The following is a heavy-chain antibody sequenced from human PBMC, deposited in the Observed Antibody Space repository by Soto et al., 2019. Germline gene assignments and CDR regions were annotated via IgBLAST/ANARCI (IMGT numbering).Heavy chain of an antibody. CDR2: IDYDGTTT. D-gene: IGHD2-15*01. CDR1: GFAFDSYW. V-gene: IGHV3-74*01. J-gene: IGHJ4*02. CDR3: TRGPRPSSAGTGAY. Sequence: EVQLVESGGGLVEPGGSLRLCCAASGFAFDSYWMHWVRQVPGEGPVWVSRIDYDGTTTTYADFVKGRFTISRDNAKNSLFLQMNSLIVEDTAVYYCTRGPRPSSAGTGAYWGQGTLVTVSS.